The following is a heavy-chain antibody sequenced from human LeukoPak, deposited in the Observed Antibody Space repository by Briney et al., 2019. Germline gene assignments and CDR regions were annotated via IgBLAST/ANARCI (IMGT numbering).Heavy chain of an antibody. CDR3: ARVVGRYCSSTSCYIDY. CDR2: IYDSGST. V-gene: IGHV4-59*01. J-gene: IGHJ4*02. CDR1: GGSISTYY. Sequence: SETLSLTCTVSGGSISTYYWSWIRQPPGKGLEWIGYIYDSGSTNYNPSLKGRVTISEDTSKRQFSLKLRSVTAADTAVYYCARVVGRYCSSTSCYIDYWGQGTLVTVSS. D-gene: IGHD2-2*02.